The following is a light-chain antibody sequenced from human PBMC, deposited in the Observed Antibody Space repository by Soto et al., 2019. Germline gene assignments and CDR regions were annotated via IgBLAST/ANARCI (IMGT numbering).Light chain of an antibody. J-gene: IGKJ4*01. CDR1: QNVTRW. CDR3: QQTNSFPRT. CDR2: SAS. Sequence: DIQMTQSPSSVSASVGDRVTITCRASQNVTRWLAWYQQKPWKAPNRLIYSASTLESGVPSRFSGSGSGTFFALTISGLQPEDSAVYFCQQTNSFPRTFGGGTKVEI. V-gene: IGKV1-12*01.